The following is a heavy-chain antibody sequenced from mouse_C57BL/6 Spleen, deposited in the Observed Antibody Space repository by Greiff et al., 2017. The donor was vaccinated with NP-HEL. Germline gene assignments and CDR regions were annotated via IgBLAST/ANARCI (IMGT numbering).Heavy chain of an antibody. J-gene: IGHJ4*01. D-gene: IGHD2-2*01. CDR1: GYTFTSYW. Sequence: VQLQQPGAELVKPGASVKLSCKASGYTFTSYWMHWVKQRPGQGLEWIGMIHPNSGSTNYNEKFKSKATLTVDKSSSTAYMQLSSLTSEDSAVYYCARKWLPAMDYWGQGTSVTVSS. CDR3: ARKWLPAMDY. V-gene: IGHV1-64*01. CDR2: IHPNSGST.